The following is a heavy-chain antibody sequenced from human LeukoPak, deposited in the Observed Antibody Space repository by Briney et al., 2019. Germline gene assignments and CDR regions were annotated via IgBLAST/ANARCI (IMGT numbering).Heavy chain of an antibody. D-gene: IGHD3-9*01. CDR3: AREATGYAVLSFDY. J-gene: IGHJ4*02. CDR1: GGTFSSYA. CDR2: IIPIFGTA. Sequence: SVKVSCKASGGTFSSYAISWVRQAPGQGLEWMGRIIPIFGTANYAQKFQGRVTITTDESTSTAYMELSSLRSEDTAVYYCAREATGYAVLSFDYWGQGTLVTVSS. V-gene: IGHV1-69*05.